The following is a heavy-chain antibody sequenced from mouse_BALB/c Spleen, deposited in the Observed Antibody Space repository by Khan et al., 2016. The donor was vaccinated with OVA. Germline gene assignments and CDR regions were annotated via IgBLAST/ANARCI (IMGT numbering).Heavy chain of an antibody. CDR2: INPSNGYT. CDR1: GYTFTTYT. D-gene: IGHD2-14*01. V-gene: IGHV1-4*01. Sequence: VQLKESGAELARPGASVKMSCKASGYTFTTYTMHWVKQRPGQGLEWIGYINPSNGYTNYTQKFKDKSTLTADKSSSTAYMQLSSLTSDYSAVYYCAREGAYYRSDGWFSYWGQGTLVTVSA. J-gene: IGHJ3*01. CDR3: AREGAYYRSDGWFSY.